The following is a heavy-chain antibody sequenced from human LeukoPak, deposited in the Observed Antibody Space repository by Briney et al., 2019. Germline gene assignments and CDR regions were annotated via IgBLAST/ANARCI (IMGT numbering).Heavy chain of an antibody. CDR1: GGSFSLYY. V-gene: IGHV4-34*01. D-gene: IGHD3-22*01. CDR3: ARPFDSSGYYSDAFDI. J-gene: IGHJ3*02. CDR2: INDSGST. Sequence: SETLSLTCAVYGGSFSLYYWSWIRQPPGKGLEWIGEINDSGSTNYNPSLKSRVTISVDTSKNQFSLKLSSVTAADTAVYYCARPFDSSGYYSDAFDIWGQGTMVIVSS.